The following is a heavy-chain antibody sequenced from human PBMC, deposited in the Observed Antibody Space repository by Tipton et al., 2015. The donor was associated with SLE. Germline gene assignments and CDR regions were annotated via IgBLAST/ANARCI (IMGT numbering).Heavy chain of an antibody. CDR2: ISYDGRDK. J-gene: IGHJ5*02. Sequence: SLRLSCAASRFTFSSYAMHWVRQAPGKGLEWVAVISYDGRDKYYADSVKGRFTISRDNSKNTLYLQMNSLRAEDTAVYYCASNLLPRWGIDPWGQGTLVTVSS. CDR3: ASNLLPRWGIDP. V-gene: IGHV3-30*04. D-gene: IGHD3-16*01. CDR1: RFTFSSYA.